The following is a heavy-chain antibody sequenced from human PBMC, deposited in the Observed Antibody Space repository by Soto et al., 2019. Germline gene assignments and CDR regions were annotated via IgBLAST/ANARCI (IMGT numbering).Heavy chain of an antibody. CDR2: INPNSGGT. V-gene: IGHV1-2*02. CDR3: ARLGDSSGYYYPNYYYYYGMDV. J-gene: IGHJ6*02. CDR1: GYTFTGYY. D-gene: IGHD3-22*01. Sequence: ASVKVSCKASGYTFTGYYMHWVRQAPGQGLVWMGWINPNSGGTNYAQKFQGRVTMTRDTSISTAYMELSRLRSDDTAVYYCARLGDSSGYYYPNYYYYYGMDVWGQGTTVTVSS.